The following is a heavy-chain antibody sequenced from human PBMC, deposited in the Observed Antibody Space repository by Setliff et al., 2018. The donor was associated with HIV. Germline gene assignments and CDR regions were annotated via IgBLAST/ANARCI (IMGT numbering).Heavy chain of an antibody. D-gene: IGHD2-21*01. CDR3: ARMWRWSGPESYYFDS. V-gene: IGHV4-38-2*01. Sequence: SETLSLTCAVPGYSIGSGSFWGWIRQPPGKGLEWIATIPHNGGTYYNPDPSFKSRVTISLDTSRNQFSLKLRSVTAADTAFYYCARMWRWSGPESYYFDSWGRGTLVTVSS. CDR2: IPHNGGT. J-gene: IGHJ4*02. CDR1: GYSIGSGSF.